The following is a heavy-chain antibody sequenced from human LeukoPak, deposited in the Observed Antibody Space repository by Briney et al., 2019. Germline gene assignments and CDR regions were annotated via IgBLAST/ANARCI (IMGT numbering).Heavy chain of an antibody. V-gene: IGHV4-39*01. CDR3: ARRHFGSALRDY. D-gene: IGHD3-10*01. J-gene: IGHJ4*02. CDR2: IYYSGST. CDR1: GGSISSGSYY. Sequence: SQTLSLTCTVSGGSISSGSYYWGWIRQPPGKGLEWIGNIYYSGSTSYNPSLKSRVTISVDTSKNQFSLKLSSVTAADTAVYYCARRHFGSALRDYWGQGTLVTVSS.